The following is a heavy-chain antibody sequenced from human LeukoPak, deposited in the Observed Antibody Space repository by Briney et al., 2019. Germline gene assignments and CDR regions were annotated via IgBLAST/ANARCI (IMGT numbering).Heavy chain of an antibody. CDR2: ISYDGSNK. CDR3: VTSHFDY. V-gene: IGHV3-30*03. D-gene: IGHD2-2*01. Sequence: QAGRSLRLSCAASGFTFSSYGMHWVRQAPGKGLEWVAVISYDGSNKYYADSVKGRFTISRDNSKNTLYLQMNSLRAEDTAVYYCVTSHFDYWGQGTLVTVSS. J-gene: IGHJ4*02. CDR1: GFTFSSYG.